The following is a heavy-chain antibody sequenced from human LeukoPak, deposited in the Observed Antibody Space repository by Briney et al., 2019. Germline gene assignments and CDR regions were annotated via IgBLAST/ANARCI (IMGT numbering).Heavy chain of an antibody. D-gene: IGHD1-26*01. CDR1: GFTFSSFS. V-gene: IGHV3-21*01. Sequence: GGSLRLSCAASGFTFSSFSMNWVRQPPGKGLEWVSSISSSSSYIYYADSVKGRFTISRDNAKNSLYLQMNSLRAEDTAMYYCARDPYSGSYGADYYYYMDVWGKGTTVTISS. CDR2: ISSSSSYI. CDR3: ARDPYSGSYGADYYYYMDV. J-gene: IGHJ6*03.